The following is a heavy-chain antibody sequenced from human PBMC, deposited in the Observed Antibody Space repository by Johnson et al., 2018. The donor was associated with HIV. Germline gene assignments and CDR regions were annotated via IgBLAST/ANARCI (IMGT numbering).Heavy chain of an antibody. J-gene: IGHJ3*02. CDR1: GFTFSNAW. Sequence: EQLVESGGGLVQPGGSLRLSCAASGFTFSNAWMSWVRQAPGKGLEWVGRIKSKTDGGTTDYAAPVKGRFTISRDDSKNTLYLQMNSLKTEDTAVYYCTTDLIRRYYGSGLRDAFDIWGQGTMVTVSS. V-gene: IGHV3-15*01. D-gene: IGHD3-10*01. CDR2: IKSKTDGGTT. CDR3: TTDLIRRYYGSGLRDAFDI.